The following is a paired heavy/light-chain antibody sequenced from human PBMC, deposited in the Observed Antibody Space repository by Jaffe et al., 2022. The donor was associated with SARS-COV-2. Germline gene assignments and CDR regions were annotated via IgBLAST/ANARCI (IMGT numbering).Light chain of an antibody. V-gene: IGLV1-51*02. J-gene: IGLJ1*01. CDR3: GTWDSSPNTYV. CDR2: ESN. CDR1: SSNIGNNH. Sequence: QSVLTQPPSVSAAPGQKVTISCSGSSSNIGNNHVSWYQHLPGTAPKLLIYESNKRPSGIPDRFSGSKSGTSATLGITGLQTGDEADYYCGTWDSSPNTYVFGPGTKVTVL.
Heavy chain of an antibody. CDR3: ARGSRGLGSGHYEY. CDR1: GFTFSSYA. D-gene: IGHD3-3*01. V-gene: IGHV3-23*04. Sequence: EVQLVESGGGLVQPGGSLRLSCAASGFTFSSYAMGWVRQAPGMGLEWVSVISSSGRNSYYTDSVKGRFTISRDESKNTVYLQMNSLRAEDTAVFYCARGSRGLGSGHYEYWGQGTLVTVSS. J-gene: IGHJ4*02. CDR2: ISSSGRNS.